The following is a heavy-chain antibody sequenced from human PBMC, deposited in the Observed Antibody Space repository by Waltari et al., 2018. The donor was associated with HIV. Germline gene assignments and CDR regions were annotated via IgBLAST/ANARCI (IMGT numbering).Heavy chain of an antibody. CDR3: ASRGERNFFDY. J-gene: IGHJ4*02. CDR1: RGSITGSNW. D-gene: IGHD3-10*01. CDR2: IYRGGGT. V-gene: IGHV4-4*02. Sequence: QVQLQESGPGLVKPSRTLSLTCAVSRGSITGSNWWSWVRQPPGKSLEWIGEIYRGGGTNYNSSLKSRVTMSIDKSRNEFSLKLMSVTAADTAVYYCASRGERNFFDYWGQGTLVTVSS.